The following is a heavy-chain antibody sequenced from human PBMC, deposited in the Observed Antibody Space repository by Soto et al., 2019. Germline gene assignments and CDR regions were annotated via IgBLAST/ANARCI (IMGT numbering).Heavy chain of an antibody. V-gene: IGHV3-74*01. CDR2: INSDGSST. J-gene: IGHJ5*02. Sequence: GGSLRLSCAASGFTFSSYWMHWVRQAPGKGLVWVSRINSDGSSTSYADSVKGRFTISRDNAKNTLYLQMNSLRAEDTAVYYCVRDMQLWRLDAWGQGTRVTVSS. CDR1: GFTFSSYW. CDR3: VRDMQLWRLDA. D-gene: IGHD2-21*01.